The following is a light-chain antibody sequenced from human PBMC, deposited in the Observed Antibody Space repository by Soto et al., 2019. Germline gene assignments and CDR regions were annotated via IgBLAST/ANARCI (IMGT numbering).Light chain of an antibody. CDR1: QGITNH. CDR3: QNYHSAPLS. CDR2: AAS. Sequence: DIQMTQSPSSLSASVGNRVSISCRASQGITNHLAWYQQKPGRAPQVLIYAASTLQPGVPSRVSGSGSGTDFTLSINSLQPDDIAPYYCQNYHSAPLSLGQGTRLEIK. V-gene: IGKV1-27*01. J-gene: IGKJ5*01.